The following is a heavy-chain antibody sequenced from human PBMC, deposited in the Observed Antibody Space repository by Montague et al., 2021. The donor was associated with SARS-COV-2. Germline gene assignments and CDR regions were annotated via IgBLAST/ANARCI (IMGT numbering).Heavy chain of an antibody. J-gene: IGHJ5*01. D-gene: IGHD2-21*01. CDR3: ARAYCGGDCNYVYIWFDS. Sequence: SETLSLTCTVSGDSTSCPTCYWGWIRQAPGKGLEWIGSIYHGGFTHYXXXLKSRLTMSLDTPKNQFSLRLSSVTAADTAIYYCARAYCGGDCNYVYIWFDSWGQGALVTVSS. CDR2: IYHGGFT. CDR1: GDSTSCPTCY. V-gene: IGHV4-39*07.